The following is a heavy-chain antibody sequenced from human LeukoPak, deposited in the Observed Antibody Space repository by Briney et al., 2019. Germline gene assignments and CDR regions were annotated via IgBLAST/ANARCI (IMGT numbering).Heavy chain of an antibody. CDR1: GGSISSYY. D-gene: IGHD2-8*01. Sequence: PSETLSLTCTVPGGSISSYYWSWIRQPPGKGLEWIGYIYYSGSTNYNPSLKSRVTISVDTSKNQFSLKLSSGTAADTAVYYCARETVPAQNAYYMDVWGKGTTVTVSS. V-gene: IGHV4-59*01. CDR3: ARETVPAQNAYYMDV. CDR2: IYYSGST. J-gene: IGHJ6*03.